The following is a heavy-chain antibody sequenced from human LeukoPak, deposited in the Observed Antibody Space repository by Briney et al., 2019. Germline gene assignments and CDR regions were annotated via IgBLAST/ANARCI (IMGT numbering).Heavy chain of an antibody. CDR3: AGDSSGYHYYFDY. CDR1: GFAFRSHA. J-gene: IGHJ4*02. CDR2: IRSDRSNK. V-gene: IGHV3-30*02. Sequence: GGSLRLSCTASGFAFRSHAMHWVRQAPGKGLEWLAFIRSDRSNKYYADSVKGRFTISGDNSKNTLYLQMNSLRAEDTAVYYCAGDSSGYHYYFDYWGQGTLVTVSS. D-gene: IGHD3-22*01.